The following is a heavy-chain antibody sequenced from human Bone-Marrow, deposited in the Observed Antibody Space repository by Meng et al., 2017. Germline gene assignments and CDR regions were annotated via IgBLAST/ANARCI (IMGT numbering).Heavy chain of an antibody. J-gene: IGHJ4*02. Sequence: QVELQGSGGGVSQPGRSRRPSCAASGFTFSRYGMHWVRQAPGKGLEWVAVIWYDGSNKYYADSVKGRFTISRDNSKNTLYLQMNSLRAEDTAVYYCARDSGGGSYYFDYWGQGTLVTVSS. D-gene: IGHD1-26*01. CDR2: IWYDGSNK. CDR3: ARDSGGGSYYFDY. V-gene: IGHV3-33*01. CDR1: GFTFSRYG.